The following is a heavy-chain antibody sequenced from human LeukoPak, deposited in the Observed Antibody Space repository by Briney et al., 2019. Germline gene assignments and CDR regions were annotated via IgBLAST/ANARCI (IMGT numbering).Heavy chain of an antibody. D-gene: IGHD2-15*01. V-gene: IGHV3-21*01. J-gene: IGHJ4*02. CDR1: GFTFSSYS. CDR2: IRSGSSYK. CDR3: ARGRIRGDNYFDY. Sequence: GGSLRLSCAASGFTFSSYSMNWVRQVPGKGLEWVSSIRSGSSYKYYADSVEGRFTISRNDAKNSLYLQMNSLRAEDTAVYYCARGRIRGDNYFDYWGQGVLVTVSS.